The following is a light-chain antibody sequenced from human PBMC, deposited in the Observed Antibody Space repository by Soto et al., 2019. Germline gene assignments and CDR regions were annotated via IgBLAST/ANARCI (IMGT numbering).Light chain of an antibody. Sequence: EIVLTQSPGTLSLSPGEIATFSCRASQSVSSSYLAWYQHKPGQAPRLLIYGPSSRATGVPDRFRGSGSGTEFTLTISRLEPEDFAVYYCHQYGSSPITFGQGTRLDMK. CDR1: QSVSSSY. V-gene: IGKV3-20*01. CDR3: HQYGSSPIT. J-gene: IGKJ5*01. CDR2: GPS.